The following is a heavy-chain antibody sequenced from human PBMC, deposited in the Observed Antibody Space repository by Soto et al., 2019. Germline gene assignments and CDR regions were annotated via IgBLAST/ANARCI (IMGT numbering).Heavy chain of an antibody. CDR2: ISSSSSTI. D-gene: IGHD5-12*01. CDR1: GFTFTDAW. CDR3: ARAPEWLRYLSGMDV. J-gene: IGHJ6*02. Sequence: GGSLRLSCAASGFTFTDAWMNWVRQAPGKGLEWVSYISSSSSTIYYADSVKGRFTISRDNAKNSLYLQMNSLRAEDTAVYYCARAPEWLRYLSGMDVWGQGTTVTVSS. V-gene: IGHV3-48*01.